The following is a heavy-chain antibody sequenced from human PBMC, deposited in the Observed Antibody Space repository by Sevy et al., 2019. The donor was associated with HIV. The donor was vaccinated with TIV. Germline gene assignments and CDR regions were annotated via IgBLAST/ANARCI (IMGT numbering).Heavy chain of an antibody. J-gene: IGHJ6*03. D-gene: IGHD6-13*01. CDR2: ISSSSSTI. V-gene: IGHV3-48*01. Sequence: GGSLRLSCAASGFTFNNYRMNWVRQAPGKGLEWISYISSSSSTIYYADSVKGRFTISRDNAKNSLYLQMNSLRAEDTAVYYCARVEQLYYYMDVWGKGTTVTVSS. CDR3: ARVEQLYYYMDV. CDR1: GFTFNNYR.